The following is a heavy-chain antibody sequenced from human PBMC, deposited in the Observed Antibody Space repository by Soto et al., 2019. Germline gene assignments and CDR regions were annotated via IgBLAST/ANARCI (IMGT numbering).Heavy chain of an antibody. Sequence: VQLQESGPGLVKPSETLSLNCTISGGSISSYYWSWIRQPPGKGLEWIGYIFYSGTTDYNPSLRGRVTISVDMSKNQFSLKLYSVTAAHTAVYYCAIEQYWGQGTLVTVSS. CDR3: AIEQY. CDR1: GGSISSYY. CDR2: IFYSGTT. V-gene: IGHV4-59*01. J-gene: IGHJ4*02.